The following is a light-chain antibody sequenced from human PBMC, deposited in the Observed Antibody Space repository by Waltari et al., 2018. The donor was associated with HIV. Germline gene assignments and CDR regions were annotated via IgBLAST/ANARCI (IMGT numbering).Light chain of an antibody. Sequence: QSALTQPASVAGSPGQSITISCTGTSSAVGGYNLVSWYQQPPGKAPKLMLYEVSKRPSGVSNRFSGSKSRHTASLTISGLQAEDEADYYCCASVGSTTYVIFGGGTKLTVL. CDR1: SSAVGGYNL. CDR2: EVS. CDR3: CASVGSTTYVI. J-gene: IGLJ2*01. V-gene: IGLV2-23*02.